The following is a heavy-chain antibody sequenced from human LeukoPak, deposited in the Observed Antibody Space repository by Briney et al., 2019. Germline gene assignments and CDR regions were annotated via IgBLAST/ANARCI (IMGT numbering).Heavy chain of an antibody. V-gene: IGHV3-23*01. D-gene: IGHD2-2*01. CDR1: GFTFSSYA. J-gene: IGHJ6*02. CDR3: AAGYCSSTSCPGYYYGMDV. CDR2: ISGSGGST. Sequence: PGASLRLSCAASGFTFSSYAMSWVRQAPGKGLEWVSAISGSGGSTYYVDSVKGRFTISRDNSKNTLYLQMNSLRAEDTAVYYCAAGYCSSTSCPGYYYGMDVWGQGTTVTVSS.